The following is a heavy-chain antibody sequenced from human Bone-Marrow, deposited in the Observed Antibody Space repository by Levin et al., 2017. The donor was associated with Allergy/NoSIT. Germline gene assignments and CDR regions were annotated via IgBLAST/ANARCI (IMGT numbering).Heavy chain of an antibody. CDR3: GRDDRGGYDSLLDH. CDR1: GFTFDDYD. CDR2: VSWNGRAI. D-gene: IGHD5-12*01. Sequence: SCTVSGFTFDDYDIHWVRHATGKGLEWVSGVSWNGRAIGYADSVKGRFIISRDFTNNSLYLQLDSLKPEDTAFYYCGRDDRGGYDSLLDHWGQGTLATVSS. V-gene: IGHV3-9*01. J-gene: IGHJ4*02.